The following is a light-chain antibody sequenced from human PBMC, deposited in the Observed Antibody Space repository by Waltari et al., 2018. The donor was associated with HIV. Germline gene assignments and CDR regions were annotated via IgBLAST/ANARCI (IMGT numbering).Light chain of an antibody. Sequence: QSALTQPASVSGPPGQSITISCTGTSSDGGGYNYVSWYQQHPGKAPKLMIYDVSNRPSGVSNRFSGSKSGNTASLTISGLQAEDEADYYCSSYTISSTLVFGGGTKLTVL. J-gene: IGLJ2*01. CDR1: SSDGGGYNY. CDR2: DVS. CDR3: SSYTISSTLV. V-gene: IGLV2-14*01.